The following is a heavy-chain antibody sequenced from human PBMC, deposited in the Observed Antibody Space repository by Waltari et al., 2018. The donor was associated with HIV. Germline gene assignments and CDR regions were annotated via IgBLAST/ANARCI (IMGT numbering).Heavy chain of an antibody. Sequence: QVQLQESGPGLVKPSETLSLTCPVSGGSVSSGSYYWSWIRQPPGKGLEWMGYIHYSGSTNYNPSIKSRVTISVDTSKNQFSLKLSSVTAADTAVYYCARRGVVAAEDYWGQGTLVTVSS. CDR1: GGSVSSGSYY. D-gene: IGHD2-15*01. CDR2: IHYSGST. V-gene: IGHV4-61*01. J-gene: IGHJ4*02. CDR3: ARRGVVAAEDY.